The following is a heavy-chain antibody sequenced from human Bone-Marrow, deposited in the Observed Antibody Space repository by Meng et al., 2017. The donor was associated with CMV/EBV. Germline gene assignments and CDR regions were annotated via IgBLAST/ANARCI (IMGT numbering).Heavy chain of an antibody. J-gene: IGHJ3*02. CDR1: GYTFTGYY. Sequence: ASVKVSCKASGYTFTGYYMHWVRQAPGQGLEWMGWINPNSGGTNYAQKFQGRVTMTRDTSISTAYMKLSRLRSDDTAVYYCARANPYYYDSSAPEGGAFDIWGQGTMVTVSS. D-gene: IGHD3-22*01. CDR2: INPNSGGT. CDR3: ARANPYYYDSSAPEGGAFDI. V-gene: IGHV1-2*02.